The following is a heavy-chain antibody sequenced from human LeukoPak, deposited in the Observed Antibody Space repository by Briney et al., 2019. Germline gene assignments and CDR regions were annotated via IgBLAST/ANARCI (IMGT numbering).Heavy chain of an antibody. J-gene: IGHJ4*02. CDR2: IYYTGST. CDR3: ARDPTMVRGAGVDY. V-gene: IGHV4-59*12. CDR1: GGSISSYY. Sequence: SETLSLTCTVSGGSISSYYWSWIRQPPGKGLEWIGLIYYTGSTNYNPALKSRVTISVDTSKIQFSLELSSVTAADTAVYYCARDPTMVRGAGVDYWGQGTLVTVSS. D-gene: IGHD3-10*01.